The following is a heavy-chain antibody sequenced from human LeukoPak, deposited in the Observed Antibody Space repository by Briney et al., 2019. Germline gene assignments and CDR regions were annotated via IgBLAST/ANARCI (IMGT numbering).Heavy chain of an antibody. J-gene: IGHJ4*02. CDR2: INHSGST. CDR3: ATYYYGSGRAH. Sequence: SETLSLTCAVYGGSFSGYYWSWIRQPPGKGLEWIGEINHSGSTNYNPSLKGRVTISVDTSKNQFSLKLSSVTAADTAVYYCATYYYGSGRAHWGQGTLVTVSS. D-gene: IGHD3-10*01. CDR1: GGSFSGYY. V-gene: IGHV4-34*01.